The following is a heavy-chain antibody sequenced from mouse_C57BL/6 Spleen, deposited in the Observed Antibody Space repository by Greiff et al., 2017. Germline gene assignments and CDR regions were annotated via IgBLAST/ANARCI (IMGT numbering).Heavy chain of an antibody. V-gene: IGHV1-80*01. CDR2: IYPGDGDT. CDR3: ARSEGSSYYSNFDY. D-gene: IGHD2-5*01. J-gene: IGHJ2*01. CDR1: GYAFSSYW. Sequence: QVQLQQSGAELVKPGASVKISCKASGYAFSSYWMNWVKQRPGKGLEWIGQIYPGDGDTNYNGKFKGKATLTADKSSSTAYMQLSSLTSEDSAVYFCARSEGSSYYSNFDYWGQGTTLTDSS.